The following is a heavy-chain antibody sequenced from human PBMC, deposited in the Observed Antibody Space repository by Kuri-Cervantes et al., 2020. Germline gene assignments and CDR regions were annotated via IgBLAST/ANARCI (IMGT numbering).Heavy chain of an antibody. J-gene: IGHJ4*02. CDR2: IKQDGSEK. Sequence: GESLKISCAASGFTFSSYAMSWVRQAPGKGPEWVANIKQDGSEKYYVDSVKGRFTISRDNAKNSLYLQMNSLRAEDTAVYYCARGHDYWGQGTLVTVSS. CDR3: ARGHDY. V-gene: IGHV3-7*03. CDR1: GFTFSSYA.